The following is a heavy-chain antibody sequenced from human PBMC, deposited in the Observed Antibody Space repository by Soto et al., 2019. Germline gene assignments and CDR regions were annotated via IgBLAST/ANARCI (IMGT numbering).Heavy chain of an antibody. D-gene: IGHD2-21*02. CDR2: ISCGGGSS. CDR3: PHNCGVDCHSVFFY. V-gene: IGHV3-23*01. CDR1: GFTFSNYA. Sequence: EVQLLESGGGLVQPGGSLRLSCAASGFTFSNYAMSWVRQAPGKGLELVSGISCGGGSSYYSDSVQGRFNISRDNSKNTLYLQMNSLRAEDTPVYDCPHNCGVDCHSVFFYWGQGPLVIVSS. J-gene: IGHJ4*02.